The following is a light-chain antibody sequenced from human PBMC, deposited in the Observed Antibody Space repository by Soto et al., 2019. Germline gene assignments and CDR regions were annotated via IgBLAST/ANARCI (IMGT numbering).Light chain of an antibody. CDR2: EVN. J-gene: IGLJ1*01. CDR1: SSDIGVYNY. V-gene: IGLV2-14*01. Sequence: QSVLAQPASVSGSPGQSITFSCTGTSSDIGVYNYFSWYQQHPGKAPKLMIYEVNNRPSGVSNRFSGSKSGNTASLTISGLQAEDEADYYCSSYTTSNTYVFGTGTKVTVL. CDR3: SSYTTSNTYV.